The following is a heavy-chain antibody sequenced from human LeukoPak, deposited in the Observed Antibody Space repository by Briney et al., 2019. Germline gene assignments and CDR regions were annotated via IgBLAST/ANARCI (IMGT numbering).Heavy chain of an antibody. CDR1: GYTFIGYY. D-gene: IGHD1-1*01. Sequence: EASVKVSCKASGYTFIGYYMHWVRQAPGQGLEWMGWINPSSGGTNYAQKFQGRVTMTRDTSISTAYMELSRLTSDDTAVYYCARVWGFYNGQISGLDSWGQGSLVTVSS. CDR2: INPSSGGT. CDR3: ARVWGFYNGQISGLDS. V-gene: IGHV1-2*02. J-gene: IGHJ4*02.